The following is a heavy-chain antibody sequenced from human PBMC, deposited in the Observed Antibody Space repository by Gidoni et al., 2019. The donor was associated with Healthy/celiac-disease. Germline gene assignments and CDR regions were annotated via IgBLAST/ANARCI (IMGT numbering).Heavy chain of an antibody. D-gene: IGHD2-15*01. CDR2: TIPIFGTA. J-gene: IGHJ4*02. V-gene: IGHV1-69*01. CDR3: ARALDILSRWWVFDY. CDR1: GGTFSSYA. Sequence: VQLVQSGAEVKKPGSSVKVSCKASGGTFSSYAISWVRQAPGQGLEWMGGTIPIFGTANYEQKFQGRVTITADESTSTAYMERSSLRSEDTAVYYCARALDILSRWWVFDYWGQGTLVTVSS.